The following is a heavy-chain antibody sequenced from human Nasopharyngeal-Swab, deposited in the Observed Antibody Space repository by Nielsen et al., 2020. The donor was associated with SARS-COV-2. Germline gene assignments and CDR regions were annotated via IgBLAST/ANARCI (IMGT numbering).Heavy chain of an antibody. J-gene: IGHJ6*03. D-gene: IGHD4-17*01. V-gene: IGHV6-1*01. CDR3: ARARGAYGDYYYYYYTDV. CDR2: TYYRSKWYN. Sequence: WSRQSPSRCLEWLGSTYYRSKWYNDYAVSVKSRITINPDTSKNQFSLHLNSVTPEDTAVYYCARARGAYGDYYYYYYTDVWGKGTTVTVSS.